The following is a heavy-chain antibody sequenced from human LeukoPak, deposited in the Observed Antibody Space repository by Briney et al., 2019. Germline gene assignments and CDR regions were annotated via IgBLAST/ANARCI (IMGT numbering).Heavy chain of an antibody. CDR3: TRGKASFTVEDAFDI. D-gene: IGHD2-2*01. Sequence: SQTLSLTCGISGDSVSNKSATWNWLRQSPSRGLEWLGRTYYRSKWYNDYAVSVKSRITINPDTSKNQFSLQLNSVTPEDAAVYYCTRGKASFTVEDAFDIWGQGTMVTVSS. CDR2: TYYRSKWYN. J-gene: IGHJ3*02. V-gene: IGHV6-1*01. CDR1: GDSVSNKSAT.